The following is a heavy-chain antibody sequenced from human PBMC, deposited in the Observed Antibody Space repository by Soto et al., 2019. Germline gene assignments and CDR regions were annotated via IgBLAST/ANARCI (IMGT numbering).Heavy chain of an antibody. CDR3: TLSIRGPRRVKGMDV. D-gene: IGHD1-20*01. CDR1: GFSLTSPGMC. Sequence: SVPKLVNPTETLTLTCTFSGFSLTSPGMCVSWIRQSPGKALEWLALIERDDDDKYYSASLKTRLTISKDTRKNQVVLTMANMDPADTAPYYCTLSIRGPRRVKGMDVWSQGTPVTVSS. J-gene: IGHJ6*02. CDR2: IERDDDDK. V-gene: IGHV2-70*13.